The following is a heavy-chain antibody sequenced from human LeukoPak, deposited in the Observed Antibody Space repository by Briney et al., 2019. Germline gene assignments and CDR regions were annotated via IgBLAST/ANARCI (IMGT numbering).Heavy chain of an antibody. D-gene: IGHD2-2*01. J-gene: IGHJ4*02. CDR3: ARGRGSTSSNFDS. V-gene: IGHV1-2*02. Sequence: GASVKVSCKSSGYTFTGYYMHWVQQAPGQGLEWMGWINPNSGGTYYAQKFQGRVTMTRDTSISTAYMELSRLTSDDTAVYYCARGRGSTSSNFDSWGQGTLVTVSS. CDR1: GYTFTGYY. CDR2: INPNSGGT.